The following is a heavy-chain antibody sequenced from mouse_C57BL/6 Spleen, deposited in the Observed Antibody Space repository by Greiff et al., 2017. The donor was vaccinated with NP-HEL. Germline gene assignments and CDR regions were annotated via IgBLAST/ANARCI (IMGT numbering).Heavy chain of an antibody. CDR1: GYTFTSYT. Sequence: VQLQQSGAELARPGASVKMSCKASGYTFTSYTMHWVKQRPGQGLEWIGSINPSSGYTKYKQKFKDTATLTADKSSITAYMQLSSLTSEDSAVYYCARLGDGSSFDYWGQGTTLTVSS. CDR2: INPSSGYT. V-gene: IGHV1-4*01. D-gene: IGHD1-1*01. CDR3: ARLGDGSSFDY. J-gene: IGHJ2*01.